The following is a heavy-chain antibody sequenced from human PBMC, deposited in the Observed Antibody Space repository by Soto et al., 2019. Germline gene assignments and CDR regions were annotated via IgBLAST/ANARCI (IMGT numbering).Heavy chain of an antibody. D-gene: IGHD4-4*01. CDR3: VTRSRGLQSSPPRLDS. Sequence: EVQLLESGGGLVQPGGSLRLSCAASGLTFSGYGMSWVRQAPGTGLEWVSAISGSGSTTYYADPVKGRFTISRDDSKNILFLQMNSLRAEDTAVYYCVTRSRGLQSSPPRLDSWGPGTLVTVSS. CDR2: ISGSGSTT. V-gene: IGHV3-23*01. J-gene: IGHJ4*02. CDR1: GLTFSGYG.